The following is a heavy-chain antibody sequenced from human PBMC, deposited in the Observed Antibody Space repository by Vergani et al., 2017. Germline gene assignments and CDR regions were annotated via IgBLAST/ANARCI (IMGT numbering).Heavy chain of an antibody. CDR2: IYHSGST. CDR3: ARRCSDGTFDY. J-gene: IGHJ4*02. Sequence: QVQLQESGPGLVKPSETLSLTCAVSGYSISSGYYWGWIRQPPGKGLEWTGSIYHSGSTYYNPSLKSRVTISVDTSKNQFSLKLSSVTAADTAVYYCARRCSDGTFDYWGQGTLVTVSS. CDR1: GYSISSGYY. V-gene: IGHV4-38-2*01. D-gene: IGHD1-1*01.